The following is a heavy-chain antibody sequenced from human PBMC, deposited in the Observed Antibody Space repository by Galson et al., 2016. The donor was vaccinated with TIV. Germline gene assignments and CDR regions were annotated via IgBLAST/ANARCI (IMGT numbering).Heavy chain of an antibody. J-gene: IGHJ4*02. D-gene: IGHD2-21*01. CDR2: IKEDGSEK. CDR3: ARGGSDSDY. V-gene: IGHV3-7*01. Sequence: SLRLSCAASEFNINDHYMTWIRQAPGKGLEWVANIKEDGSEKNYVDLVKGRFTISRDNAKNSLYLQMNSVRAEDTAVYYCARGGSDSDYWGQGTLVTVSS. CDR1: EFNINDHY.